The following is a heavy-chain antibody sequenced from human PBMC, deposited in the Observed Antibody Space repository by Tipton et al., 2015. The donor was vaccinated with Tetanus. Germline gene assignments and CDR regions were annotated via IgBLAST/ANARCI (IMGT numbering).Heavy chain of an antibody. Sequence: TLSLTCAVYGGAFTDYSLSWVRQPPGQGVEWIWEGNQAGNTDYIPSLKGRVTMSLDTSKSQLSLNLSSVTAADTAVYYCARGPRTRIYDSSGYSFRYFYGMDVWGLGATVTVSS. V-gene: IGHV4-34*01. CDR1: GGAFTDYS. CDR3: ARGPRTRIYDSSGYSFRYFYGMDV. J-gene: IGHJ6*02. CDR2: GNQAGNT. D-gene: IGHD3-22*01.